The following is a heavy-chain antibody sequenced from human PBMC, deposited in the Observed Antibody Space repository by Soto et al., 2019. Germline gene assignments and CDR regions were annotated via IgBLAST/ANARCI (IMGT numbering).Heavy chain of an antibody. CDR3: ARGVTTVTTFDY. Sequence: QLQLQESGSGLVKPSQTLSLTCAVSGGSISSGGYSCNWIRQPPGKGLEWIGYIYHSGSTYYNPSLTSRVTISVDRSTNQFSLQLSSVTAADPAVYYCARGVTTVTTFDYWGQGTLVTVSS. CDR1: GGSISSGGYS. J-gene: IGHJ4*02. V-gene: IGHV4-30-2*01. CDR2: IYHSGST. D-gene: IGHD4-17*01.